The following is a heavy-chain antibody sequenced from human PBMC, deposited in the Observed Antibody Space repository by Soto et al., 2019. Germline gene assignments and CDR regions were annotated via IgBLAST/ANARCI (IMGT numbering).Heavy chain of an antibody. CDR1: GGTFSSYT. Sequence: QVQLVQSGAEVQKPGSSVKVSCKASGGTFSSYTISWVRQAPGQGLEWMGRIIPIFGIANYAQKFQGRVTITADTSTSTAYMELSSLRSEDTAVYYCARDRGVVVAARGYFDLWGRGTLVTVSS. CDR3: ARDRGVVVAARGYFDL. CDR2: IIPIFGIA. V-gene: IGHV1-69*08. D-gene: IGHD2-15*01. J-gene: IGHJ2*01.